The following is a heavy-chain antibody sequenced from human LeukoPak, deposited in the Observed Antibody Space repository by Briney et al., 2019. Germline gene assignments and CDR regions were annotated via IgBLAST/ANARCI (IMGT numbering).Heavy chain of an antibody. CDR1: GDSISSGDYY. CDR3: ARLRSSGYYYPFDY. Sequence: PSETLSLTCTVSGDSISSGDYYWSWIRQPPGKGLEWIGYMYYSGNTNYNPSLKSRVTISVDTSKNQFSLKLSSVTAADTAVYYCARLRSSGYYYPFDYWGQGTLVTVSS. D-gene: IGHD3-22*01. J-gene: IGHJ4*02. V-gene: IGHV4-61*08. CDR2: MYYSGNT.